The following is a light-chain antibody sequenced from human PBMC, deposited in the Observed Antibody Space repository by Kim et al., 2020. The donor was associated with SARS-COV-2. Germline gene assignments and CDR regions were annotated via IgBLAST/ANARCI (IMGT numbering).Light chain of an antibody. Sequence: PGERATLSCRARQSVRSYLAWYQQRPGQAPRLLIYDASNRAAGIPARFSGSGSGTDFTLTISSREPEDFAVYYCQQRSNWPLTFGGGTKVDIK. V-gene: IGKV3-11*01. J-gene: IGKJ4*01. CDR3: QQRSNWPLT. CDR2: DAS. CDR1: QSVRSY.